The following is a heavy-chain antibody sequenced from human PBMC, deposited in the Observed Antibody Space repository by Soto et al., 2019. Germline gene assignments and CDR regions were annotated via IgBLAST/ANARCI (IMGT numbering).Heavy chain of an antibody. V-gene: IGHV3-33*01. CDR1: GFTFSNYG. CDR3: ARSGGSGSYYNGRPDY. CDR2: IWYDGSDQ. J-gene: IGHJ4*02. D-gene: IGHD3-10*01. Sequence: QVQLVESGGGVVQPGRSLRLACAASGFTFSNYGMHWVRQAPGKGLEWVAVIWYDGSDQYYADSVKGRFSICRDNSKNTLYLHMNSRRAEDAAHYYCARSGGSGSYYNGRPDYWGQGTLVTVSS.